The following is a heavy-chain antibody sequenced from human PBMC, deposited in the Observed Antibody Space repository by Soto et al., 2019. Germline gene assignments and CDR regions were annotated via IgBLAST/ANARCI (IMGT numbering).Heavy chain of an antibody. Sequence: PSETLSLTCTVSGGSISSYYWSWIRQPPGKGLEWIGYIYYSGSTKYNPSLKSRVTISVDTSKNQFSLKLSSVTAADTAVYYCARKYCSGGSCYSWSSRLDPWGQGTLVTVSS. V-gene: IGHV4-59*08. CDR2: IYYSGST. D-gene: IGHD2-15*01. CDR3: ARKYCSGGSCYSWSSRLDP. CDR1: GGSISSYY. J-gene: IGHJ5*02.